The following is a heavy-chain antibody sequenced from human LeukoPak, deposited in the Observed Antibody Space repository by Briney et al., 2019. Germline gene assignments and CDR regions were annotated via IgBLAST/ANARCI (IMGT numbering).Heavy chain of an antibody. V-gene: IGHV3-30*02. J-gene: IGHJ3*02. Sequence: GGSLRLSCAASGFTFSSYGMHWVRQAPGKGLEWVAFIRYDGSNKYYADSVKGRFTISRDNSKNTLYLQMNSLRAEDTAVYYCAKDSPIVVVADAFDIWGQGTMVTVSS. CDR3: AKDSPIVVVADAFDI. D-gene: IGHD3-22*01. CDR1: GFTFSSYG. CDR2: IRYDGSNK.